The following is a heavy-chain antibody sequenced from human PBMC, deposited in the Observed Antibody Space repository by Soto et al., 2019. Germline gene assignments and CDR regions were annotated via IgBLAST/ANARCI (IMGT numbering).Heavy chain of an antibody. CDR1: GFTVSSNY. Sequence: SGGSLRLSCAASGFTVSSNYMSWVRQAPGKGLEWVSVIYSGGSTYYADSVKGRFTISRDNSKNTLYLQMNSLRAEDTAVYYCARISPLRYCTNGVCYTGQYYFDYWGQGTLVTVSS. J-gene: IGHJ4*02. CDR3: ARISPLRYCTNGVCYTGQYYFDY. V-gene: IGHV3-53*01. CDR2: IYSGGST. D-gene: IGHD2-8*01.